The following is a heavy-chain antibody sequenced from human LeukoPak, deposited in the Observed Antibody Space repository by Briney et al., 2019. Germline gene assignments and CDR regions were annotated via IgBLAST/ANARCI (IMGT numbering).Heavy chain of an antibody. D-gene: IGHD7-27*01. CDR3: ARGPPNWGYDY. V-gene: IGHV1-69*13. J-gene: IGHJ4*02. CDR1: GGTFSSYA. Sequence: GASVKVSFKASGGTFSSYAISWVRQAPGQGLEWMGGIIPIFGTANYAQKFQGRVTITADESTSTAYMELSSLRSEDTAVYYCARGPPNWGYDYWGPGTLVTVSS. CDR2: IIPIFGTA.